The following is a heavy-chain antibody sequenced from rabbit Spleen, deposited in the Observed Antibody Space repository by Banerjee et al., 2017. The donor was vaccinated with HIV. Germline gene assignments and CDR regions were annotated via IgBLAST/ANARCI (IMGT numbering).Heavy chain of an antibody. CDR2: MNTISGNA. V-gene: IGHV1S45*01. Sequence: QEQLVESGGGLVKPEGSLTLTCTGSGFSCYYKCVMCWVRQAPGKGLQWIGCMNTISGNAVYATWAKGRFPISRTSSTTVALRMTSLTAADTATYFCAKSILVVVLFIKIPYYFSLWGQGTLVTVS. CDR1: GFSCYYKCV. D-gene: IGHD1-1*01. CDR3: AKSILVVVLFIKIPYYFSL. J-gene: IGHJ4*01.